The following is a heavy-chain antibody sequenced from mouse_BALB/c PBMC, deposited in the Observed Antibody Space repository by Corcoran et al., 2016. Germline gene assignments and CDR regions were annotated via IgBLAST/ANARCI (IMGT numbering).Heavy chain of an antibody. CDR1: GFSLITSGMG. J-gene: IGHJ2*01. CDR2: IYWDDDK. D-gene: IGHD2-4*01. CDR3: ARRANDSYVDY. V-gene: IGHV8-12*01. Sequence: QVTLKESGPGILQPSQTLSLTCSLSGFSLITSGMGVSWIRQPSGKGLEWLAHIYWDDDKRYNPSLKSRLTISKDTSSNQVFLKITSVDTADTATYYCARRANDSYVDYWGQGTTLTVSS.